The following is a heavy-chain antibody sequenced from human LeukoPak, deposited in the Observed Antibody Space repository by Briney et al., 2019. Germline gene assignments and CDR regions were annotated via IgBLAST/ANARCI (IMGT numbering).Heavy chain of an antibody. CDR1: GYTFTSYY. Sequence: GASVKVSCKASGYTFTSYYMHWVRQAPGQGLEWMGWINPNSGGTNYAQKFQGRVTMTRDTSISTAYMELSRLRSDDTAVYYCARDPTLEDAFDIWGQGTMVTVSS. V-gene: IGHV1-2*02. J-gene: IGHJ3*02. CDR2: INPNSGGT. CDR3: ARDPTLEDAFDI. D-gene: IGHD3-3*01.